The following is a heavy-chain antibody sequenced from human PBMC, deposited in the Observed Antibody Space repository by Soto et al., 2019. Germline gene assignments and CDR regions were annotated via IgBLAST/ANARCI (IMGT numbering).Heavy chain of an antibody. J-gene: IGHJ4*02. Sequence: SETLSLTCTVSGGSISSGDYYWSWIRQPPGKGLEWIGYIYYSGSTYYNPSLKSRVTISVDTSKNQFSLKLSSVTAADTAVYYCARVTGLYQPLLYFDYWGQGTLVTVSS. CDR2: IYYSGST. CDR3: ARVTGLYQPLLYFDY. V-gene: IGHV4-30-4*01. D-gene: IGHD2-2*01. CDR1: GGSISSGDYY.